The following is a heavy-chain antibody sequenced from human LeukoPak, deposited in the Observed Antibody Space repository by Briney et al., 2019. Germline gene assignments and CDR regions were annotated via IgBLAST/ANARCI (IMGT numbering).Heavy chain of an antibody. J-gene: IGHJ3*02. CDR1: GFTFSSYS. CDR2: ISGSGGST. D-gene: IGHD3-22*01. Sequence: GWSLRLSCAASGFTFSSYSMSWVRQPPGKGLEWVSAISGSGGSTYYAHSVKGRFTISRDNSKNTLYLQMNSLRAEDTAVYYCAKCDSSGYTGQNAFDIWGQGTIVTVSS. CDR3: AKCDSSGYTGQNAFDI. V-gene: IGHV3-23*01.